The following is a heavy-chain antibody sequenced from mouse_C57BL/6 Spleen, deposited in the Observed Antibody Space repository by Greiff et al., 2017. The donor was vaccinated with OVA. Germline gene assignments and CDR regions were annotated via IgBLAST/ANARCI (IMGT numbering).Heavy chain of an antibody. Sequence: EVKLMESGPGLVKPSQSLSLTCSVTGYSITSGYYWNWIRQFPGNLLEWMGYISYDGSNNYNPSLTNRISITRDTSKNQFFLKLNSVTTEDTDTYYCARVLQVGYGSGYNWYFDVWGTGTTVTVSS. V-gene: IGHV3-6*01. D-gene: IGHD1-1*01. CDR1: GYSITSGYY. CDR2: ISYDGSN. J-gene: IGHJ1*03. CDR3: ARVLQVGYGSGYNWYFDV.